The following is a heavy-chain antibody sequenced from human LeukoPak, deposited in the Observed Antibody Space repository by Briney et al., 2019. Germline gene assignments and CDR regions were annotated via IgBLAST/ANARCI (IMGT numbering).Heavy chain of an antibody. CDR1: GGSISSYY. CDR3: ASIYSSSWYTFDY. D-gene: IGHD6-13*01. J-gene: IGHJ4*02. V-gene: IGHV4-59*01. Sequence: KASETLSLTCTVSGGSISSYYWSWIRQPPGKGLEWIGYIYYSGSTNYNPSLKSRVTISVDTSKNQFSLKLSSVTAADTALYYCASIYSSSWYTFDYWGQGTLVTVSS. CDR2: IYYSGST.